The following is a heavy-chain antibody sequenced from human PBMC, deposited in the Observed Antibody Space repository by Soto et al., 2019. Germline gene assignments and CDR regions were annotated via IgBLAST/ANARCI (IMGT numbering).Heavy chain of an antibody. CDR1: GGSISSGDYY. CDR3: ARGALGSSSSWFAFWFDP. Sequence: QVQLQESGPGLVKPSQTLSLTCSVSGGSISSGDYYWSWIRQPPGKGLEWIGNIYSSGSTYYNPSLMSRLTISGDTSKNQFSLKLSSVTAADTAVYYCARGALGSSSSWFAFWFDPWGQGTLVTVSS. J-gene: IGHJ5*02. V-gene: IGHV4-30-4*01. D-gene: IGHD6-6*01. CDR2: IYSSGST.